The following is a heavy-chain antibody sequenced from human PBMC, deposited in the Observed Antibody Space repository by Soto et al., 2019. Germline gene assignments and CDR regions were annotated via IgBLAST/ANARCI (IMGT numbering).Heavy chain of an antibody. V-gene: IGHV5-51*01. Sequence: GESLKISCKASGYIFTTYWIAWVRQMPGKGLEWIGIINPTDSDTRYSPSFQGQVTISADKSISTTYLQWSSLKASDTAIYFCARQWNFDYWGQGTLVTVPQ. CDR3: ARQWNFDY. CDR1: GYIFTTYW. D-gene: IGHD5-12*01. J-gene: IGHJ4*02. CDR2: INPTDSDT.